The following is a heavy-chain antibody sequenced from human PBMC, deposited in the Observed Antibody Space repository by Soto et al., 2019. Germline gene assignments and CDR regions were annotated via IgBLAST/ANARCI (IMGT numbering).Heavy chain of an antibody. CDR2: LSGGGGGT. Sequence: GGSLRLSCAASGFTFSNYAMSWVRQAPGKGLEWVSSLSGGGGGTYYADSVKGRFTISRDNPRNTLYLQMNSLRAEDTAVYYCAKYYTIVAANSYFDSWGQGTLVTVSS. CDR3: AKYYTIVAANSYFDS. J-gene: IGHJ4*02. CDR1: GFTFSNYA. D-gene: IGHD3-3*01. V-gene: IGHV3-23*01.